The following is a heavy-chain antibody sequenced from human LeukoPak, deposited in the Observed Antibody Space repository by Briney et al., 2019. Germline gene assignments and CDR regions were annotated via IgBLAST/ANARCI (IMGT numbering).Heavy chain of an antibody. D-gene: IGHD3-22*01. J-gene: IGHJ4*02. CDR3: ARGVYYDSSGYYPYGY. CDR1: GGSFSGYY. V-gene: IGHV4-34*01. Sequence: PSETLSLTCAVYGGSFSGYYWSRIRQPPGKGLEWIGEINHSGSTNYNPSLKSRVTISVDKSKNQFSLKLSSVTAADTAVYYCARGVYYDSSGYYPYGYWGQGTLVTVSS. CDR2: INHSGST.